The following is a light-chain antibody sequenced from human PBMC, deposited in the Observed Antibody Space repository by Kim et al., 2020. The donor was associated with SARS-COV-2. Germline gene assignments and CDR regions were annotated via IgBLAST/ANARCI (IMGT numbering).Light chain of an antibody. CDR1: KLGDKY. J-gene: IGLJ2*01. CDR2: QNT. Sequence: SYELTQPPSVSVSPGQTASITCSGDKLGDKYACWYQQKPGQSPVLVIYQNTKRPSGIPERFSGSNSGNTATLTISGTQAVDEADYYCQAWDSSTAACVFGGGTQLTVL. V-gene: IGLV3-1*01. CDR3: QAWDSSTAACV.